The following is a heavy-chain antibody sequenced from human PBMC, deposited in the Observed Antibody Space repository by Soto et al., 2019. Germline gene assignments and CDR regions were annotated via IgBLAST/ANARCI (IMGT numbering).Heavy chain of an antibody. CDR2: IIGNDDST. CDR1: EFTFSNYA. D-gene: IGHD3-22*01. J-gene: IGHJ4*02. Sequence: GGSLRLSCVASEFTFSNYALSWVRQAPGGGLEWFSGIIGNDDSTYYADSVKGRCIISIDTSKNTLYLQMNSLRAQDTAVYYCAKDLSRSGVVVFDYWGQGIRVTVSS. CDR3: AKDLSRSGVVVFDY. V-gene: IGHV3-23*01.